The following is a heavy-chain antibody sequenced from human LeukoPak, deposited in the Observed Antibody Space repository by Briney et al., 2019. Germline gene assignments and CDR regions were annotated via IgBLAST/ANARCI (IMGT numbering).Heavy chain of an antibody. CDR3: ARDSGPGYSSTWFDP. CDR2: ISSSGSTI. Sequence: GGSLRLSCAASGFTFSSYEMNWVRQAPGKGLEWVSYISSSGSTIYYADSVKGRFTISRDNAKNSLYLQMNSLRAEDTAVYYCARDSGPGYSSTWFDPWGQGTLVTVSS. V-gene: IGHV3-48*03. CDR1: GFTFSSYE. J-gene: IGHJ5*02. D-gene: IGHD6-13*01.